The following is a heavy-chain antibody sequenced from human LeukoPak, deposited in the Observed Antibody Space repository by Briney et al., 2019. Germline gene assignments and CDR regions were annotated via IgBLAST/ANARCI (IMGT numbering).Heavy chain of an antibody. CDR2: IDWSGDAT. CDR1: TLTIGDYG. J-gene: IGHJ4*02. Sequence: GGSLRLSCVASTLTIGDYGMSWVRQAPGKGLEWVSGIDWSGDATSYSDSVKGRFTISRDNAKNSLYLQITSLRAEDTAVYYCARDLSASWYSLGYWGQGTLVTVSS. V-gene: IGHV3-20*04. D-gene: IGHD6-13*01. CDR3: ARDLSASWYSLGY.